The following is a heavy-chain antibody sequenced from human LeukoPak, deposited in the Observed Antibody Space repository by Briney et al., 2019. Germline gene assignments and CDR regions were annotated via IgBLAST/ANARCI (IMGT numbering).Heavy chain of an antibody. CDR1: GFTFSDYN. J-gene: IGHJ4*02. Sequence: TGGSLRLSCAASGFTFSDYNMRWIRQAPGKGLEWVSSISRSGSTKYYADSVKGRFTISRDNAKNSLFLQMNSLRAEDTAVYYCARKGAVAGYFDYWGQGTLVTVSS. CDR2: ISRSGSTK. CDR3: ARKGAVAGYFDY. V-gene: IGHV3-11*04. D-gene: IGHD6-19*01.